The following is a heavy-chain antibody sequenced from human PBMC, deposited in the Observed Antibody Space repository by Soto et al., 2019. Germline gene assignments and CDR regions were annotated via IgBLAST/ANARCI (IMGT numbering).Heavy chain of an antibody. V-gene: IGHV1-69*04. Sequence: SVKVSCKASGGTFSTYTITWVRQAPGQRLEWMGRIIPIIGIINYAQKFQGRVTISADKFTGTAYMELTGLRSDDTAVYYCAGDPDSHYNDSHASSYPWGQGTLVTVSSGKGAKASVKVSCKASGYPFDPWGQGTLVTVSS. CDR2: IIPIIGII. J-gene: IGHJ5*02. CDR1: GGTFSTYT. D-gene: IGHD4-4*01. CDR3: AGDPDSHYNDSHASSYPWGQGTLVTVSSGKGAKASVKVSCKASGYPFDP.